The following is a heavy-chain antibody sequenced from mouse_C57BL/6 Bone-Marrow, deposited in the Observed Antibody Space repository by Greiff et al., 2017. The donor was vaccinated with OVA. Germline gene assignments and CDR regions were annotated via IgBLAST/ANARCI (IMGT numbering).Heavy chain of an antibody. CDR1: GYTFTSYG. V-gene: IGHV1-81*01. J-gene: IGHJ2*01. Sequence: QVQLKESGAELVKPGASVKLSCKASGYTFTSYGISWVKQRTGQGLEWIGEIYPRSGNTYYNEKFKGKATLTVDKSSSTAYMELRSLTSEDSAVYDCADDGYYKCYFDYWGQGTTLTVSS. D-gene: IGHD2-3*01. CDR3: ADDGYYKCYFDY. CDR2: IYPRSGNT.